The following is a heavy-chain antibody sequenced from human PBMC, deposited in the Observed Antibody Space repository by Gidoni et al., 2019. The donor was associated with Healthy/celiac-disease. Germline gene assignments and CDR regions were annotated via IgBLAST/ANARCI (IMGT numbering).Heavy chain of an antibody. Sequence: QVQLQQWGAGLLKPSETRSLTCAVYGGSFSGYYWSWIRQPPGKGLEWIGEINHSGSTNYNPSLKSRVTISVDTSKNQFSLKLSSVTAADTAVYYCARFYYGSGSYYNGNYWGQGTLVTVSA. CDR2: INHSGST. V-gene: IGHV4-34*01. D-gene: IGHD3-10*01. J-gene: IGHJ4*02. CDR1: GGSFSGYY. CDR3: ARFYYGSGSYYNGNY.